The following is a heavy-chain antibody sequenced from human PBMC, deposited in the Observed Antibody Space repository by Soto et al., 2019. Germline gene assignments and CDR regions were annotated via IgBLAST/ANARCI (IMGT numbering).Heavy chain of an antibody. J-gene: IGHJ4*02. CDR1: GFTFPTYA. Sequence: EVQLLESGGDLVQQGGSLRLSCAASGFTFPTYAMTWVRRAPGKGLEWVSTITHSSDGSYYADSVMGRFTISRDNSKTTLYLQMSGLRAEDTAVYYCARGGPRDGYRDLDYWGQGTQVTVSS. V-gene: IGHV3-23*01. CDR2: ITHSSDGS. D-gene: IGHD5-18*01. CDR3: ARGGPRDGYRDLDY.